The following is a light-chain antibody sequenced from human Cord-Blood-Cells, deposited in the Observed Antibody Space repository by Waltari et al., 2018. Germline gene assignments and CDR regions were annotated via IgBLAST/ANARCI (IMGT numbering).Light chain of an antibody. V-gene: IGKV1-5*01. CDR2: EAS. CDR3: QQYKSYSPT. J-gene: IGKJ2*01. Sequence: DIQMTQSPSTPSASVGERVTITCRASQSISSWLAWYQQKPGKAPKLLIYEASSLESGVPARFSGIGSGTEFTRTISSLQPDDFATYYCQQYKSYSPTFGQGTKLEIK. CDR1: QSISSW.